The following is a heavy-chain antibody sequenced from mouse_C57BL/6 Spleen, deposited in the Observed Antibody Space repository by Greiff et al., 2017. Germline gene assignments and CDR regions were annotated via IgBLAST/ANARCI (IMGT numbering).Heavy chain of an antibody. CDR1: GYAFSSSW. J-gene: IGHJ4*01. V-gene: IGHV1-82*01. CDR3: ARGNWDVGAMDY. Sequence: QVQLQQSGPELVKPGASVKISCKASGYAFSSSWMNWVKQRPGKGLEWIGRIYPGDGDTNYNGKFKGKATLTADKSSSTAYMQLSSLTSEDSAVYFSARGNWDVGAMDYWGQGTSVTVSS. CDR2: IYPGDGDT. D-gene: IGHD4-1*01.